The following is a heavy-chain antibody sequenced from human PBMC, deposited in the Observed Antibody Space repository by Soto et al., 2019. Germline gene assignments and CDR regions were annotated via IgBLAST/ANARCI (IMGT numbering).Heavy chain of an antibody. Sequence: QVQLVQSGAEVKKPGASVKVSCKASGYTFTGYYMHWVRQAPGQGLEWLGWINPNSGGTNYAQKLQGRVTMTIDTTISTAYMELRRLRSDDTAVYYCARSYEQWLAEPNDAFDICGQGTMVTVSS. J-gene: IGHJ3*02. V-gene: IGHV1-2*02. CDR3: ARSYEQWLAEPNDAFDI. CDR1: GYTFTGYY. D-gene: IGHD6-19*01. CDR2: INPNSGGT.